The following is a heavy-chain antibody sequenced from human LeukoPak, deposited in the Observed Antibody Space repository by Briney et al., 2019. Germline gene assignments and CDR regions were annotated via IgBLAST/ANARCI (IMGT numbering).Heavy chain of an antibody. J-gene: IGHJ6*02. V-gene: IGHV4-34*01. Sequence: PSETLSLTCAVYDGSFSGYYWSWIRQPPGKGLEWIGEINHSGSTNYNPSLKSRVTISVDKSKNQFSLKLSSVTAADTAVYYCARVYYYDIGYYGMDVWGQGTTVTVSS. D-gene: IGHD3-22*01. CDR3: ARVYYYDIGYYGMDV. CDR1: DGSFSGYY. CDR2: INHSGST.